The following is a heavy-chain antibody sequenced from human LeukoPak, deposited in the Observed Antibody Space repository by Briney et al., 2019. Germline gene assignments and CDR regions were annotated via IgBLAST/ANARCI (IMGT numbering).Heavy chain of an antibody. CDR1: GFTFSSYA. CDR2: ISGSGGST. Sequence: PGGSLRLSCAASGFTFSSYAMSWVRQTPGKGLEWVSAISGSGGSTYYADSVKGRFTISRDNSKNTLYLQMNSLRAEDTAVYYCARILGYCSSTSCRRRGFVDYWGQGTLVTVSS. CDR3: ARILGYCSSTSCRRRGFVDY. D-gene: IGHD2-2*01. V-gene: IGHV3-23*01. J-gene: IGHJ4*02.